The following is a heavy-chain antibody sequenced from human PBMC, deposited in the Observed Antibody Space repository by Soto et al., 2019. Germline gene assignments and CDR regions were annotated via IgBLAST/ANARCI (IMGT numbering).Heavy chain of an antibody. D-gene: IGHD6-19*01. Sequence: GGSLRLSCAASGFTFSSYAMHWVRQAPGKGLEWVAIISYDGSNKYYAVSVKGRFTISRDNSKNTLYLQMNSLSAEDTAVYYCARDLFDGVAGNLFGYWGHGT. CDR2: ISYDGSNK. CDR1: GFTFSSYA. J-gene: IGHJ4*01. CDR3: ARDLFDGVAGNLFGY. V-gene: IGHV3-30-3*01.